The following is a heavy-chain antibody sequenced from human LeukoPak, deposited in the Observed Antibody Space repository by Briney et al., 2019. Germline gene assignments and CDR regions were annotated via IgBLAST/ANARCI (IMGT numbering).Heavy chain of an antibody. CDR3: ARVGLGGYNDAFDI. CDR2: IYTSGST. CDR1: GGSFSGYY. J-gene: IGHJ3*02. Sequence: SETLSLTCAVYGGSFSGYYRTWIRQPAGKGLEWIGRIYTSGSTNYNPSLKSRVTMSVDTSKNQFSLKLSSVTAADTAVYYCARVGLGGYNDAFDIWGQGTMVTVS. V-gene: IGHV4-59*10. D-gene: IGHD3-22*01.